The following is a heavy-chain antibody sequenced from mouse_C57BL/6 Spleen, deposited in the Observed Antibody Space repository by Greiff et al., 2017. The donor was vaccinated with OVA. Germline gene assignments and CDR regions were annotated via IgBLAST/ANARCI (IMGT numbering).Heavy chain of an antibody. CDR1: GYTFTDYN. Sequence: VQLQQSGPELVKPGASVKMSCKASGYTFTDYNMHWVKQSHGKSLEWIGYINPNNGGTSYNQKFKGKATLTVNKSSSTAYMELRSLTSEDSAVYYGARWHYGSSSFAYWGQGTLVTVSA. CDR2: INPNNGGT. D-gene: IGHD1-1*01. CDR3: ARWHYGSSSFAY. J-gene: IGHJ3*01. V-gene: IGHV1-22*01.